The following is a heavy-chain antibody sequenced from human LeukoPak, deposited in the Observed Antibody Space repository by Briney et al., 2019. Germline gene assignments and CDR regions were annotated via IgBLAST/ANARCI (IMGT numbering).Heavy chain of an antibody. J-gene: IGHJ4*02. V-gene: IGHV3-23*01. CDR3: AKDGIVGATGV. D-gene: IGHD1-26*01. CDR2: ISNSGYGT. Sequence: GGSLRLSCAPSGFTFSIYAMIWVRQAPGRGLEWVSAISNSGYGTYYADSVKGRFTISRDNSKNTLYLQMNSLRAEDTAVYYCAKDGIVGATGVWGQGTLVTVSS. CDR1: GFTFSIYA.